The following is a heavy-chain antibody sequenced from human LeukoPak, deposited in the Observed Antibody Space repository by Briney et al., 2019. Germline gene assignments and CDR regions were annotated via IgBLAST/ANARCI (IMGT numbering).Heavy chain of an antibody. Sequence: GGSLRLSCTASGFTFSNYWMHWVRQAPGKGLVWVSRITNDGSGATSAASLKGRFTISRDNANNTVYLRMNSLRAEDTAVYYCARDIATTPVYWGQGTLVTVPS. CDR1: GFTFSNYW. CDR3: ARDIATTPVY. J-gene: IGHJ4*02. D-gene: IGHD5-12*01. V-gene: IGHV3-74*01. CDR2: ITNDGSGA.